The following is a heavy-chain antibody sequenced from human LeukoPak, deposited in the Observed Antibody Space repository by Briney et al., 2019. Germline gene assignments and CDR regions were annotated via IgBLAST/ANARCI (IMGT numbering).Heavy chain of an antibody. CDR3: ARQYSSSNYYYYYGMDV. V-gene: IGHV4-59*01. CDR2: IYYSGST. Sequence: SETLSLTCTVSSGSISSYYWSWIRQPPGKGLEWIGYIYYSGSTNYNPSLESRVTISVDTSKNQFSLKLSSVTAADTAVYYCARQYSSSNYYYYYGMDVWGQGTTVTVSS. CDR1: SGSISSYY. J-gene: IGHJ6*02. D-gene: IGHD6-6*01.